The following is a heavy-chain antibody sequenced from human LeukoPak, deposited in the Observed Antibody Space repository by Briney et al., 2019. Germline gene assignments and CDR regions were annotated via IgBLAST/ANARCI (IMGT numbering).Heavy chain of an antibody. V-gene: IGHV4-31*03. CDR3: ARDPIAVAPFYYGMDV. J-gene: IGHJ6*02. D-gene: IGHD6-19*01. Sequence: PSETLSLTCTVSGGSISSGGYYWSWIRQHPGKGLEWIGYIYYSGSTYYNPSLKSRVTISVDTSKNQFSLKRSSVTAADTAVYYCARDPIAVAPFYYGMDVWGQGTTVTVSS. CDR2: IYYSGST. CDR1: GGSISSGGYY.